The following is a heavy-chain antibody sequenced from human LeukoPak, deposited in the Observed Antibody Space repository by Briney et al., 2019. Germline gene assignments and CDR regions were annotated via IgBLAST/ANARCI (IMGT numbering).Heavy chain of an antibody. Sequence: GESLRLSCAASGFSFSSYLMTWVRQAPGKGLEWVANIKQDGTEKYSVDSVKGRFTISRDNAKHSLYLQMNSVRAEDTAVYYCVRDFRFLDDYWGQGTLVSVSS. CDR1: GFSFSSYL. CDR3: VRDFRFLDDY. CDR2: IKQDGTEK. D-gene: IGHD3-3*01. V-gene: IGHV3-7*01. J-gene: IGHJ4*02.